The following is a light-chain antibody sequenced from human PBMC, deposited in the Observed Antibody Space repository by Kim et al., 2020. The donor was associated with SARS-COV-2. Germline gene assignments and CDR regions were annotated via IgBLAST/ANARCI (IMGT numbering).Light chain of an antibody. Sequence: QSALTQPASVSGSPEQSITISCTGTSSDVGGYNYVSWYQQHPGKAPKLMIYDVSKRPSGVSNRFSGSKSGNTASLTISGLQAEDEAEYYCSSYTSSSTWVFGGGTQLTVL. J-gene: IGLJ3*02. CDR3: SSYTSSSTWV. V-gene: IGLV2-14*01. CDR1: SSDVGGYNY. CDR2: DVS.